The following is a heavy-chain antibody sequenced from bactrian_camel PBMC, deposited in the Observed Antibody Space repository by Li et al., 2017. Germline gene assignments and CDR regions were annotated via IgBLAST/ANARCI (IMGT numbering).Heavy chain of an antibody. V-gene: IGHV3S40*01. CDR3: VTDGGYGGTWSLRAADFAF. D-gene: IGHD6*01. CDR2: INGGGGIT. J-gene: IGHJ6*01. CDR1: GFTFSIYD. Sequence: DVQLVESGGGLVQPGGSLTLSCAASGFTFSIYDMSWVRQAPGKGLEWVSFINGGGGITYYTDSVKDRFTISRDNTKNTLYLQMNSLKTEDTAVYYCVTDGGYGGTWSLRAADFAFWGQGTQVTVS.